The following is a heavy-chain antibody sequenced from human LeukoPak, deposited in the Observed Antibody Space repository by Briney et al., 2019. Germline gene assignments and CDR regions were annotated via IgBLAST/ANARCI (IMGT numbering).Heavy chain of an antibody. D-gene: IGHD6-19*01. V-gene: IGHV3-33*01. CDR3: ARVSRPYSGWYGSYFDY. CDR2: IWYDGSNK. Sequence: GGSLRLSCAASGFTFSSYGMHWVRQAPGKGLEWVAVIWYDGSNKYYADSVKGRFTISRDNSKNTLYLQMNSLRAEDTAVYYCARVSRPYSGWYGSYFDYWGQGTLVTVSS. CDR1: GFTFSSYG. J-gene: IGHJ4*02.